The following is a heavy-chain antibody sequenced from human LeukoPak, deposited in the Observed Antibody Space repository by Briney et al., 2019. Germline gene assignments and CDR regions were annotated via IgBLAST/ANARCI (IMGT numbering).Heavy chain of an antibody. CDR1: GYTFTGYY. Sequence: GSVKVSCKASGYTFTGYYVHWVRQAPGQGLEWMGWINPNSGGTNYAQKFQGRVTLTRDTSIRTAYMEVNRLRSDDTALYYCARNYEFWSFDYWGQGTLVIV. J-gene: IGHJ4*02. CDR2: INPNSGGT. CDR3: ARNYEFWSFDY. D-gene: IGHD3-3*01. V-gene: IGHV1-2*02.